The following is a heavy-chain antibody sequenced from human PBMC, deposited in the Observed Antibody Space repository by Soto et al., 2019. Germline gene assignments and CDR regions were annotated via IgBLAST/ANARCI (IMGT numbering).Heavy chain of an antibody. CDR3: ASAHSTRRHYFDN. D-gene: IGHD5-18*01. CDR1: GFPFDSYG. J-gene: IGHJ4*02. V-gene: IGHV3-33*01. CDR2: IGFAGNNK. Sequence: GGSLRLSCVASGFPFDSYGIHWVRRAPGKGLEWVATIGFAGNNKYYADSVKGRFTISRDNSKNTLYLHINSLKVDDTAMYYCASAHSTRRHYFDNRGPGTLVTVS.